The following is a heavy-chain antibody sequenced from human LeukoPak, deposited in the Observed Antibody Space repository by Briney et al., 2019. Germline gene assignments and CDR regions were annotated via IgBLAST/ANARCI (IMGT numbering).Heavy chain of an antibody. J-gene: IGHJ5*02. CDR2: IKKDGSER. Sequence: GGPLRLSCAARGFSCRSYWMNCVREARGEGVEWLVIIKKDGSERHYKGSVEGRFTISRDNAKKSLHLQMNSLRAEDTAVYYCAGGSGYLITSWGQGTLATVSS. V-gene: IGHV3-7*01. CDR1: GFSCRSYW. D-gene: IGHD3-9*01. CDR3: AGGSGYLITS.